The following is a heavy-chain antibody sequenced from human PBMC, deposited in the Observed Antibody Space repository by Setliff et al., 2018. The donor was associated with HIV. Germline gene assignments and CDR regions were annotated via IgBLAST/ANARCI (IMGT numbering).Heavy chain of an antibody. V-gene: IGHV4-39*01. J-gene: IGHJ4*02. CDR1: GGSISNSDFY. D-gene: IGHD3-22*01. Sequence: PSETLSLTCTVSGGSISNSDFYWGWIRQSPGKGLEWIGSIYYRGATYYNPTLQSRVTISADTSKNQSYLKLTSVTAADTAIYYCARPYDSLYGWGQGVLVTVSS. CDR2: IYYRGAT. CDR3: ARPYDSLYG.